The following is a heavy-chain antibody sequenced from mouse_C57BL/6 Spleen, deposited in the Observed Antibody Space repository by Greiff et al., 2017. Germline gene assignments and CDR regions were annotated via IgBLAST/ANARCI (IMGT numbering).Heavy chain of an antibody. D-gene: IGHD2-2*01. Sequence: VKLMESGPELVKPGASVKISCKASGYAFSSSWMNWVKQRPGKGLEWIGRFYPGDGDTNYNGTFKGKATLTADKSSSTAYMTLSSLTSEVSAVXFGAYMVATGYYAMDYWGQGTSVTVSS. CDR1: GYAFSSSW. J-gene: IGHJ4*01. V-gene: IGHV1-82*01. CDR2: FYPGDGDT. CDR3: AYMVATGYYAMDY.